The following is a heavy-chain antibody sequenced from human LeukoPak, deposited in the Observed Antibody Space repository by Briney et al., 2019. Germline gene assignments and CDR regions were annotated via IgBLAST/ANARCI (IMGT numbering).Heavy chain of an antibody. D-gene: IGHD3-3*01. Sequence: ASVKVSCKASGGTFSSYAISWVRQAPGKGLEWIGGFDPEVGETIYAQKFQGRVTMTEDTSTDTAYMELSSLRSEDTAVYYCATFRFWSGYSTDYWGQGTLVTVSS. CDR1: GGTFSSYA. CDR3: ATFRFWSGYSTDY. CDR2: FDPEVGET. V-gene: IGHV1-24*01. J-gene: IGHJ4*02.